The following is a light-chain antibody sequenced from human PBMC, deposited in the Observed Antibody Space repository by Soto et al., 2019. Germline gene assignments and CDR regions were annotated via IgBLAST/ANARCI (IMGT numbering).Light chain of an antibody. CDR2: KAS. V-gene: IGKV1-5*03. CDR1: ESITNW. CDR3: QQYKSPPWT. J-gene: IGKJ1*01. Sequence: DIQMTQSPPTLSASVGDRVTISCRASESITNWLAWYQHKPGKAPKLLIYKASSLESGVPSRFSGSGSGTEFTLTISSLQPADFATYYCQQYKSPPWTFGQGPKVDIK.